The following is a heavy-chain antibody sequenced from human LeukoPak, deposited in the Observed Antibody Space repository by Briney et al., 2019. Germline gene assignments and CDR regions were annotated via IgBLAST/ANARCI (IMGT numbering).Heavy chain of an antibody. Sequence: PGGSLRLSCAASGFTFSVYYMHWVRQAPGKGLEWVAVISHDGKNKYYSETVKGRFSISRDSSRNTLYLQMNSLRGEDTALYYCAKGGASEIALDFLLDSWGQGTLVAVSS. CDR2: ISHDGKNK. CDR1: GFTFSVYY. CDR3: AKGGASEIALDFLLDS. V-gene: IGHV3-30*18. J-gene: IGHJ4*02. D-gene: IGHD3/OR15-3a*01.